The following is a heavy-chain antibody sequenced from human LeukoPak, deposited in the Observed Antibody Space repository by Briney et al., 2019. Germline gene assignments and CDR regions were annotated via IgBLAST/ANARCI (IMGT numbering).Heavy chain of an antibody. J-gene: IGHJ5*02. CDR2: INHSGST. CDR3: ARGCRYYDFWSGYYNWFDP. D-gene: IGHD3-3*01. CDR1: GGSFSGYY. V-gene: IGHV4-34*01. Sequence: NPSETLSLTCAVYGGSFSGYYWSWIRQPPGKGLEWIGEINHSGSTNYNPSLKSRVTISVDTSKNQFSLKLSSVTAADTAVYYCARGCRYYDFWSGYYNWFDPWGQGTLVTVSS.